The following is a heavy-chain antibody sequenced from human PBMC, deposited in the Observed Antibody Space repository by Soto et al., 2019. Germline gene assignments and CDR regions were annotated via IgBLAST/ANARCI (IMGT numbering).Heavy chain of an antibody. CDR3: AKDVGSYYYDTSAYHYDY. D-gene: IGHD3-22*01. J-gene: IGHJ4*02. CDR1: GFIFEDYA. Sequence: LRLSCVASGFIFEDYAMNWVRQGPGKGLEWVSGISWNSGTIGYADAVKGRFTISGDNAKNSLHLQMNSLRAEDTALYYCAKDVGSYYYDTSAYHYDYWGRGTQVTVSS. CDR2: ISWNSGTI. V-gene: IGHV3-9*01.